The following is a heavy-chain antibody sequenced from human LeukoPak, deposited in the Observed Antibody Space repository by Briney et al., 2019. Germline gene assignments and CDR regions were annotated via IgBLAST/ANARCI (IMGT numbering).Heavy chain of an antibody. CDR1: GFTFESYS. V-gene: IGHV3-30-3*01. J-gene: IGHJ3*02. CDR3: ARLYSSSSGKAFDI. D-gene: IGHD6-6*01. CDR2: ISYGGSNK. Sequence: GGSLRLSCAASGFTFESYSIHWVRQAPGKGLEWVALISYGGSNKYYMDSVKGRFTISRDNAKNSLYLQMNSLRAEDTAVYYCARLYSSSSGKAFDIWGQGTMVTVSS.